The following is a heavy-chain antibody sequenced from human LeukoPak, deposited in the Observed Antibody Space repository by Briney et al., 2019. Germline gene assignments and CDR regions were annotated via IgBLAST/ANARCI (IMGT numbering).Heavy chain of an antibody. CDR2: MNPNSGNT. CDR3: ASSISGIAVAGY. D-gene: IGHD6-19*01. Sequence: ASVKVSCKASVYTFTSYDINWVRQATGQGLEWMGWMNPNSGNTGYAQKFQGRVTMTRNTSISTAYMELSSLGSEDTAVYYCASSISGIAVAGYWGQGTPVTVSS. J-gene: IGHJ4*02. V-gene: IGHV1-8*01. CDR1: VYTFTSYD.